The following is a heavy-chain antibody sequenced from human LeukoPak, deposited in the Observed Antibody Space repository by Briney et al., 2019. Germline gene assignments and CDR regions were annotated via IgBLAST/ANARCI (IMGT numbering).Heavy chain of an antibody. J-gene: IGHJ4*02. CDR3: AKLRVDAYDSANDH. CDR2: ISAGGENT. D-gene: IGHD5-12*01. V-gene: IGHV3-23*01. CDR1: GFTFTSYA. Sequence: GGSLRLSCAASGFTFTSYAMSWVRQAPGKGLEWVSAISAGGENTDYADSVKGRFTISRDNSKNTLYLQMNSLRAEDTALYYCAKLRVDAYDSANDHWGQGVLVTVSS.